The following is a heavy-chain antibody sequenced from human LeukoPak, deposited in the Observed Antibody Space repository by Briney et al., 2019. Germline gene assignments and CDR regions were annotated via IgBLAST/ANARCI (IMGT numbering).Heavy chain of an antibody. V-gene: IGHV3-7*01. CDR2: IKQDGGET. Sequence: PGGSLRLSCAASEFPFSSYWMAWVRQAPGKGLEWVASIKQDGGETFYVDSVKGRFTISRDNAKNSLYLQMNSLRAEDTAVYYCTREDHSNYNYWGQGTLVTVSS. J-gene: IGHJ4*02. CDR3: TREDHSNYNY. D-gene: IGHD4-11*01. CDR1: EFPFSSYW.